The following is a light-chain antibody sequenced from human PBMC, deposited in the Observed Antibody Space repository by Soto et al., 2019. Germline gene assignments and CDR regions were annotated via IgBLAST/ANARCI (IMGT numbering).Light chain of an antibody. CDR1: SSDVGGYNY. J-gene: IGLJ1*01. Sequence: QSVLTQPRSVSGSPGQSVTISCTGTSSDVGGYNYVSWYLQHPGKAPKVMIYDVSKRPSGVPDRFSGSKSGNTASLTISGIQSEDEADYYCCSFAGNYIYVFXTGTKVTVL. V-gene: IGLV2-11*01. CDR2: DVS. CDR3: CSFAGNYIYV.